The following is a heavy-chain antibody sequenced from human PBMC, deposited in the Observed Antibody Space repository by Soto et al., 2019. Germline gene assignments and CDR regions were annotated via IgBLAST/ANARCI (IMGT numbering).Heavy chain of an antibody. D-gene: IGHD7-27*01. CDR3: AKCLRRLGRSQYYYGLDV. CDR2: IIPVFGTA. Sequence: SVKVSCKDPGRTISSYATSWVREATGQGLEWIVGIIPVFGTANYAQKLQGSVTITADKSTSTAYMERSSLREEDTATYYCAKCLRRLGRSQYYYGLDVWGRGTTVTVSS. V-gene: IGHV1-69*06. J-gene: IGHJ6*02. CDR1: GRTISSYA.